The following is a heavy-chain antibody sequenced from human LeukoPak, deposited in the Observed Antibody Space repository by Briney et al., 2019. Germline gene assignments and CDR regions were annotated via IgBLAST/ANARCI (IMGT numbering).Heavy chain of an antibody. J-gene: IGHJ4*02. CDR1: GGSFSGYY. CDR3: IDGYNGR. D-gene: IGHD5-24*01. Sequence: KSSETLSLTCAVYGGSFSGYYWSWIRQPPGQGLEWIGEINHSGRTNYNSSLKSRVTISVDTSKNQFSLKLSSVTAADTAVYYCIDGYNGRWGQGTLVTVSS. CDR2: INHSGRT. V-gene: IGHV4-34*01.